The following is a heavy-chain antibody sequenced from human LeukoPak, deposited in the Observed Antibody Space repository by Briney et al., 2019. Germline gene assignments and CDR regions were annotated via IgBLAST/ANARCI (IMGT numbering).Heavy chain of an antibody. J-gene: IGHJ4*02. D-gene: IGHD6-19*01. CDR2: IGYDGSNK. CDR1: GFTFTNYG. Sequence: PGGSLRLSCAASGFTFTNYGMHWVRQAPGKGLEWVAFIGYDGSNKYYADSVKGRFTISRDNAKNSLYLQMDSLRAEDTAVYYCAKERYSSGWYYFDYWGQGTLVTVSS. V-gene: IGHV3-30*02. CDR3: AKERYSSGWYYFDY.